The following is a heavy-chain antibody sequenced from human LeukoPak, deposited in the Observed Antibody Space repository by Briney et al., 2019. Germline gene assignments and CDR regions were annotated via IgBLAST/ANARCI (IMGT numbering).Heavy chain of an antibody. CDR1: GFTFSSYA. D-gene: IGHD6-13*01. V-gene: IGHV3-30*01. Sequence: GGSLRLSCAASGFTFSSYAMHWVRQAPGKGLEWVAVISYDGSNKYYADSVKGRFTISRDNSKNTLYLQVNSLRAEDTAVYYCARGGSSPATGMDVWGKGTTVTVSS. CDR2: ISYDGSNK. J-gene: IGHJ6*04. CDR3: ARGGSSPATGMDV.